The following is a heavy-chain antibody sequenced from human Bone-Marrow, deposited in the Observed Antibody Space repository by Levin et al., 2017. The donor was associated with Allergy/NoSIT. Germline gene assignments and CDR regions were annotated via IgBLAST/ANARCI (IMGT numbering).Heavy chain of an antibody. Sequence: GESLKISCAASGFTFSSYDMHWVRQATGKGLEWVSAIGTAGDTYYPGSVKGRFTISRENAKNSLYLQMNSLRAGDTAVYYCARGAALGYCSSTSCYTRHGRTAMVTAFDYWGQGTLVTVSS. CDR3: ARGAALGYCSSTSCYTRHGRTAMVTAFDY. CDR2: IGTAGDT. CDR1: GFTFSSYD. V-gene: IGHV3-13*01. J-gene: IGHJ4*02. D-gene: IGHD2-2*02.